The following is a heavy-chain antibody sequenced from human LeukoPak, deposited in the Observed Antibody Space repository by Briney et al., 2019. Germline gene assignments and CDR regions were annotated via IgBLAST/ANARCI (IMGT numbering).Heavy chain of an antibody. CDR2: IDPSDSYT. CDR1: GYSFTSYW. V-gene: IGHV5-10-1*01. J-gene: IGHJ6*04. Sequence: GESLRISCNGSGYSFTSYWISWVRQMPGKGLEWMGRIDPSDSYTNYSPSFQGHVTISADKSISTAYLQWSSLKASDTAMYYCARGIAAADNKSPWDYYYGMDVWGKGTTVTVSS. CDR3: ARGIAAADNKSPWDYYYGMDV. D-gene: IGHD6-13*01.